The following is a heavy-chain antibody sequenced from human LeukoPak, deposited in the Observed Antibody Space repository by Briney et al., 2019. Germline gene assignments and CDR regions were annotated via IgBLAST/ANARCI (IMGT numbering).Heavy chain of an antibody. CDR2: MDASGRS. CDR3: ARQVGSFTMMP. D-gene: IGHD3-22*01. Sequence: SETLSLTCTVSRGSISSYCWSWIRQPAGKRLEWIGRMDASGRSNYNSSLKSRVTMSVDRSKNQFSLNLTSVTAADTAVYYCARQVGSFTMMPWGQGSLVTVSS. CDR1: RGSISSYC. J-gene: IGHJ5*02. V-gene: IGHV4-4*07.